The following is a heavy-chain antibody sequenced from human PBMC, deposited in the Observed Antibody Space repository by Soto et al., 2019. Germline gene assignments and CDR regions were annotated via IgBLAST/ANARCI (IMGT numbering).Heavy chain of an antibody. D-gene: IGHD3-10*01. J-gene: IGHJ4*02. V-gene: IGHV4-59*01. CDR2: IYYSGST. CDR1: GGSISSYY. Sequence: ASETLSLTCTVSGGSISSYYWSWIRQPPGKGLEWIGYIYYSGSTNYNPSLKSRVTISVDTSKNQFSLKLSSVTAADTAVYYCARVGSGYYGSGSYYTFDYWGQGTLVTVS. CDR3: ARVGSGYYGSGSYYTFDY.